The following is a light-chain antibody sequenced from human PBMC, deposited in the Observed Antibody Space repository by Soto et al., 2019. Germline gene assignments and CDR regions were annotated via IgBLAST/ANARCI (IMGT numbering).Light chain of an antibody. CDR2: GAS. J-gene: IGKJ1*01. CDR3: QQYSSGM. Sequence: EIVLTQSPGTLSLSPGERATLSCRASQSVDSNYLAWYQQKPGQAPRLLIYGASRRATGIPDRFSGGGSGTDFTLTISGLEPEDFAVYYCQQYSSGMFGQGTKVEIK. V-gene: IGKV3-20*01. CDR1: QSVDSNY.